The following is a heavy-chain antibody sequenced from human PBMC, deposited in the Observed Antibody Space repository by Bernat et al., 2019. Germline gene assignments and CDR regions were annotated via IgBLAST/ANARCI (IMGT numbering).Heavy chain of an antibody. V-gene: IGHV4-39*01. D-gene: IGHD3-22*01. CDR1: GGSISTSRYY. J-gene: IGHJ4*02. Sequence: QLQLQESGPGLVKPSETLSLTCTVSGGSISTSRYYWGWIRQPPGKGLEWIGSIYYSGRTYYNAALKSRVTISVDTSKNQFSLKLSSVTAADTAVYYCARSTKRAPYYYDTNGYYYDYWGQGTLVTVSS. CDR3: ARSTKRAPYYYDTNGYYYDY. CDR2: IYYSGRT.